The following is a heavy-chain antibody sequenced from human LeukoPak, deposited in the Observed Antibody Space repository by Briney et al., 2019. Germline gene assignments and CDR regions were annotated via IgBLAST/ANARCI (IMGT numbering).Heavy chain of an antibody. CDR3: AKASYCSSTSCYGGWFDP. V-gene: IGHV3-23*01. CDR2: ISGSGGST. Sequence: PGGSLRLSCAASGFIFSDYYMSWMRQAPGKGLEWVSAISGSGGSTYYADSVKGRFTISRDNSKNTLYLQMNSLRAEDTAVYYCAKASYCSSTSCYGGWFDPWGQGTLVTVSS. CDR1: GFIFSDYY. D-gene: IGHD2-2*01. J-gene: IGHJ5*02.